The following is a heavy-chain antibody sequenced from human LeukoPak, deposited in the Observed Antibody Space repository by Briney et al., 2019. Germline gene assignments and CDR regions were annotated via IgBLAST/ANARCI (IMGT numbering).Heavy chain of an antibody. Sequence: PSETLSLTCTVSGGSISSGGYYWSWIRQHPGKGLKWIGYNSGSTYYNPSLKSRATISVDTSKNQFSLKLSSVTAADTAVYYCARARTYDFWSGYHYYFDYWGQGTLVTVSS. J-gene: IGHJ4*02. D-gene: IGHD3-3*01. CDR2: NSGST. V-gene: IGHV4-31*03. CDR1: GGSISSGGYY. CDR3: ARARTYDFWSGYHYYFDY.